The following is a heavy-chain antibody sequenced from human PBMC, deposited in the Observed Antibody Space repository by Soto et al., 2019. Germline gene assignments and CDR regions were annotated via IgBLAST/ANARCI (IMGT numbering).Heavy chain of an antibody. CDR3: ARDLGFGLSDY. D-gene: IGHD3-10*01. CDR2: INAGNGNT. CDR1: GYTFTSYA. Sequence: ASVKVSCKAFGYTFTSYAMYWVRQAPGQRLEWMGWINAGNGNTKYSQKFQGRVTITRDTSASTAYMALSSLRSEDTAVYYCARDLGFGLSDYWGQGTLVTVSS. V-gene: IGHV1-3*01. J-gene: IGHJ4*02.